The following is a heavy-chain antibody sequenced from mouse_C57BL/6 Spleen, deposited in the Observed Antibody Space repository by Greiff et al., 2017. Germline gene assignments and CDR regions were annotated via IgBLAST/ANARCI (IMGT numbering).Heavy chain of an antibody. D-gene: IGHD1-1*02. J-gene: IGHJ1*03. V-gene: IGHV1-80*01. CDR3: ARALYGYWYFDV. CDR2: IYPGDGDP. Sequence: LQQSGASVTLSCKASGYAFSSYWMNWVKQRPGKGLEWIGQIYPGDGDPNYNGKFKGKATLTADPSSSTAYMQLSSLTSEDSAVYFCARALYGYWYFDVRGTGATVTVSS. CDR1: GYAFSSYW.